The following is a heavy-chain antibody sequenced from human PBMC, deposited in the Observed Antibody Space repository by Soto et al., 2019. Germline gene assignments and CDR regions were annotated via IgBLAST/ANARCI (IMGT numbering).Heavy chain of an antibody. CDR3: AHRRVTYDFWSGPNSSKWFDP. CDR1: GFSLSTSGVG. V-gene: IGHV2-5*01. Sequence: QITLKESGPTLVKPTQTLTLTCTFSGFSLSTSGVGVGWIRQPLGKALEWLALIYWNDDKRYSPSLKSRLTISKNTSKNKLVHTMTLMDPVDTATYYYAHRRVTYDFWSGPNSSKWFDPWSQGTLVTVSS. J-gene: IGHJ5*02. D-gene: IGHD3-3*01. CDR2: IYWNDDK.